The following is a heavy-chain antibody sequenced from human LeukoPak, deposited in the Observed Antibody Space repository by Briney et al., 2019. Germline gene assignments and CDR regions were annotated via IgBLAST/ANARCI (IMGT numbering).Heavy chain of an antibody. CDR2: ISGNGAVA. D-gene: IGHD1-1*01. Sequence: PGGSLRLSCVASGFTFTSYAMTWVRLAPGKGLEWLSAISGNGAVAYYADSVKGRFTISRDNAKNSLYLQMNSLRAEDTAVYYCARDGILWGQGTLVTVSS. J-gene: IGHJ4*02. CDR1: GFTFTSYA. CDR3: ARDGIL. V-gene: IGHV3-23*01.